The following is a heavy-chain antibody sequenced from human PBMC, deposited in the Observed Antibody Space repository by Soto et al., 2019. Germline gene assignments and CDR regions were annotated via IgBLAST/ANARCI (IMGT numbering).Heavy chain of an antibody. J-gene: IGHJ4*02. Sequence: QVQLLESGPGLVKPSETLSLTCTVSGGSISSYYWSWIRQPPGKGLEWIGYIYSSGSTNSNPSLSRLVTISVDTSKNHFSLKLSSVTAADTAVYYCARRYGGGFDYWGQGTLATVSS. CDR1: GGSISSYY. V-gene: IGHV4-59*08. CDR3: ARRYGGGFDY. D-gene: IGHD3-10*01. CDR2: IYSSGST.